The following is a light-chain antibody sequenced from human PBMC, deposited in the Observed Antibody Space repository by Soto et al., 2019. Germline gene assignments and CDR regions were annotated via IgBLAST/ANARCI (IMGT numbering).Light chain of an antibody. V-gene: IGKV3-15*01. CDR2: GAS. Sequence: EIVMTQSPATLSVSPGERATLSCRASQSINSNLAWYQQKPGQTPRLLIYGASTRATGIPARFSGSGSGTDFTLTISSLQSEDFAVYDCQQYNNWWTFGQGTKVEIK. CDR1: QSINSN. J-gene: IGKJ1*01. CDR3: QQYNNWWT.